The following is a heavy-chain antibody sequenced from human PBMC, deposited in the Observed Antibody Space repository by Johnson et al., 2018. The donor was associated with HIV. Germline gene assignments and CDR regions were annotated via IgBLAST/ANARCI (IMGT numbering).Heavy chain of an antibody. CDR2: ISYDGSNK. CDR1: GFTFSSYA. D-gene: IGHD6-13*01. J-gene: IGHJ3*02. Sequence: QVQLVESGGGLVQPGESLRLSCAASGFTFSSYAMHWVRQAPGKGLEWVAVISYDGSNKYYADSVKGRFTISRDNSKNTLYLQMNSLRAEDTAVYYCARGGAAAGPDAFDIWGQGTMVTVSS. V-gene: IGHV3-30*04. CDR3: ARGGAAAGPDAFDI.